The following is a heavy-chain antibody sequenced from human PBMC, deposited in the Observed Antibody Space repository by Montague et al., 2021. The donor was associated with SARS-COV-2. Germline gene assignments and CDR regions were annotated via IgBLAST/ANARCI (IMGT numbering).Heavy chain of an antibody. J-gene: IGHJ6*02. CDR1: GFTFADYA. CDR3: AKDLFSSLYYYYAMDV. CDR2: INGDGGST. D-gene: IGHD2-15*01. V-gene: IGHV3-43*02. Sequence: SLRLSCAASGFTFADYAMHWVRQVPGKGLQWVSLINGDGGSTYYADSVKGRFTISRDNSKNSLYLQMNSLRPEDTASYVCAKDLFSSLYYYYAMDVWGQGTTVTVSS.